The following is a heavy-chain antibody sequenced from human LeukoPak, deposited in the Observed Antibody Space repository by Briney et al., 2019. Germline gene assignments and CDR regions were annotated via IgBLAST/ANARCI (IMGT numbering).Heavy chain of an antibody. CDR1: GYSFNFYS. CDR2: INPNSGGT. Sequence: ASVNVSCKASGYSFNFYSITWVRQAPGQGLEWMGWINPNSGGTNFAQRFQGRVTMTRDTSISTAYMELSRLRSDDTAMYYCARPNYYDSSGYYDYWGQGTLVTVSS. J-gene: IGHJ4*02. V-gene: IGHV1-2*02. CDR3: ARPNYYDSSGYYDY. D-gene: IGHD3-22*01.